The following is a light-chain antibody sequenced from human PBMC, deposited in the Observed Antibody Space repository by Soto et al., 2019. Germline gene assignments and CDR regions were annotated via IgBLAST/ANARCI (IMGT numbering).Light chain of an antibody. CDR3: QQFNTSPWT. Sequence: DTQMTQSTSSFSASXXDRVTITCGSSQTISSWLAWYQQKPGRAPKXXIYKSSILESGVPSRFSGSGAGTEFTLTISSLQPDDFATYYCQQFNTSPWTFGQGTKVDI. J-gene: IGKJ1*01. V-gene: IGKV1-5*03. CDR1: QTISSW. CDR2: KSS.